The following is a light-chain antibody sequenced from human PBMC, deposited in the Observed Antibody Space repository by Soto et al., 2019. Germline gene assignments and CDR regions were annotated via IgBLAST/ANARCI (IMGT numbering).Light chain of an antibody. Sequence: DIVMTQSPDSLAVSLGERATINCKSSQSVLYSSNNKNYLAWYQQKPGQPPKLLIYWASTRESGVPDRFSGSGSGTDFTLTISSLKDEDVAIYYCQHYLRIPITFGQGTRLEI. CDR1: QSVLYSSNNKNY. J-gene: IGKJ5*01. CDR2: WAS. CDR3: QHYLRIPIT. V-gene: IGKV4-1*01.